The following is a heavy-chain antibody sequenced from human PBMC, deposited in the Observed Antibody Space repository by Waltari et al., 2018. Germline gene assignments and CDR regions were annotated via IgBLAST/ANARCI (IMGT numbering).Heavy chain of an antibody. CDR2: TKHSGST. CDR1: GGSFSGYY. CDR3: ARDYYDSSGYYYHDY. J-gene: IGHJ4*02. Sequence: QVQLQQWGAGLLKPSETLSLTCAVYGGSFSGYYWSWIRQPPGKGLEWIGETKHSGSTTHHPSLQSRVTISVGTSKNHFSLRLSSVTAADSSVYYCARDYYDSSGYYYHDYWGQGTLVTVSS. D-gene: IGHD3-22*01. V-gene: IGHV4-34*01.